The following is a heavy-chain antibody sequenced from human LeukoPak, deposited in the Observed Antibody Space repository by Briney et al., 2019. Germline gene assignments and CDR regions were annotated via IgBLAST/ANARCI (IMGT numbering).Heavy chain of an antibody. D-gene: IGHD6-19*01. CDR1: GGSVSSADYY. CDR3: ASTTSSGWNWFDP. V-gene: IGHV4-61*02. J-gene: IGHJ5*02. Sequence: SQTLSLTCTVSGGSVSSADYYWTWIRQPAGKGLEWIGRIYTRGSTNYNPSLKSQVTISVDTSKNQFSLKLSSVTAADTAVYYCASTTSSGWNWFDPWGQGTLVTVSS. CDR2: IYTRGST.